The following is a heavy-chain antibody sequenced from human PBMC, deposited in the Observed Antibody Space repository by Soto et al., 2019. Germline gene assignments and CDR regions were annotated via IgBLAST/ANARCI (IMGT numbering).Heavy chain of an antibody. J-gene: IGHJ4*02. CDR3: ARADYATGSYYPDY. CDR1: GGSVRRGNYY. V-gene: IGHV4-31*03. CDR2: ISNSGRT. Sequence: QVQLQESGPGLVKPSQTLSLTCTVSGGSVRRGNYYWSWIRQFPGKGLEWIGYISNSGRTHYNPSLMSRITILVDTSKNQFFLELGSVTAADTALYYCARADYATGSYYPDYWGQGTLVTVSS. D-gene: IGHD3-10*01.